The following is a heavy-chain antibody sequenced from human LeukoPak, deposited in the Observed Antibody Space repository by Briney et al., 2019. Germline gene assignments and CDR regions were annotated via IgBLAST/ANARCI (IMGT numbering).Heavy chain of an antibody. V-gene: IGHV3-74*01. CDR3: ARDFDGPRASDY. CDR1: GFTFSYFW. J-gene: IGHJ4*02. Sequence: GSLRLSCAASGFTFSYFWMRWFRQTPGKALVWVSCINTDGSYSSYADSVKGRFTISRDNVRNTLYLQMNSLRAEDSAVYYCARDFDGPRASDYWGQGISVTVSS. D-gene: IGHD4-17*01. CDR2: INTDGSYS.